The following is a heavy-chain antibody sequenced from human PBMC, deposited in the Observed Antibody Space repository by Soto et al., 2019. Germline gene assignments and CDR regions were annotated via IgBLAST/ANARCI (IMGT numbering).Heavy chain of an antibody. CDR2: IYYSGST. V-gene: IGHV4-31*03. CDR1: GGSISSGGYY. Sequence: QVQLQESGPRLVKPSQTLSLTCTVSGGSISSGGYYWSWIRQHPGKGLEWIGYIYYSGSTYYNPSLKSRVTISVETSKNQLSLKLSSVTAADMAIYYCAADRGYSYAYFDYWGQGTLVTVSS. D-gene: IGHD5-18*01. J-gene: IGHJ4*02. CDR3: AADRGYSYAYFDY.